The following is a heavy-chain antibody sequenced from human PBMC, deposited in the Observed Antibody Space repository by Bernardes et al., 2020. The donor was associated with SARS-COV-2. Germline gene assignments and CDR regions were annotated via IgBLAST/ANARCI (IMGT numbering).Heavy chain of an antibody. CDR2: ITSSGGST. Sequence: GGSLRLSCAASGFTFSTYAMSWVRQAPGKGLEWVSPITSSGGSTYYADSVKGRFTISRDNSKNTLYLQVNSLRAEDTAVYYCAKDVPRFCSGDSCSPPFDYWGQGTLVTVSS. V-gene: IGHV3-23*01. CDR1: GFTFSTYA. CDR3: AKDVPRFCSGDSCSPPFDY. D-gene: IGHD2-15*01. J-gene: IGHJ4*02.